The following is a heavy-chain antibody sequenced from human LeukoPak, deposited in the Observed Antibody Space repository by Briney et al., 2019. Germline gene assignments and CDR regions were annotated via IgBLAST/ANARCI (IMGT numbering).Heavy chain of an antibody. Sequence: GGSLRLSCAASGLTFSSYAMTWVRQAPGKGLEWVSAINRSGGSTNYADSVKGRFTISRDNSKNTVYLQMNSLRAEDTAVYYCARWGVGWLQFSDAFDIWGQGTMVTVSS. D-gene: IGHD5-24*01. CDR1: GLTFSSYA. CDR3: ARWGVGWLQFSDAFDI. J-gene: IGHJ3*02. V-gene: IGHV3-23*01. CDR2: INRSGGST.